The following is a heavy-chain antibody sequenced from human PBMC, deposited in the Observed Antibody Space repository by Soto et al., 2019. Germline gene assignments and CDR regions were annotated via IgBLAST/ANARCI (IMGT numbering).Heavy chain of an antibody. J-gene: IGHJ6*02. D-gene: IGHD4-17*01. CDR2: IYYSGRT. V-gene: IGHV4-59*01. CDR1: GVSISPYY. Sequence: SETLSLTCTVSGVSISPYYWSWIRQPPGKGLEWIGFIYYSGRTSYNPSLKSRVTISVDTSKNQFSLNLSSVTAADTAVYYCARDLRFQGHDYADYLGYGMDVWGQGTTVTVS. CDR3: ARDLRFQGHDYADYLGYGMDV.